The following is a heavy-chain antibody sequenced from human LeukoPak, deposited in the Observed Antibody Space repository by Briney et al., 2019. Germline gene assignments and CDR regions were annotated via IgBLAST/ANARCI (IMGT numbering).Heavy chain of an antibody. Sequence: ASVKVSRKASGYTFTSYDINWVRQATGQGLEWMGWMNPNSGNTGYAQKFQGRVTMTRNTSISTAYMELSSLRSEDTAVYYCARKNDPSYYYYYYMDVWGKGTTVTVSS. CDR2: MNPNSGNT. J-gene: IGHJ6*03. CDR3: ARKNDPSYYYYYYMDV. V-gene: IGHV1-8*01. CDR1: GYTFTSYD. D-gene: IGHD1-1*01.